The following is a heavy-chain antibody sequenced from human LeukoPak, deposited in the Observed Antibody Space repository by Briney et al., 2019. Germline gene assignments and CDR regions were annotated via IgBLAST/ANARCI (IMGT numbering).Heavy chain of an antibody. CDR1: GGSISSYY. CDR3: ARDRGGGDYDFWSGQGWFDP. J-gene: IGHJ5*02. Sequence: SETLSLTCTVSGGSISSYYWSWIRQPAGKGLEWIGRIYTSGSTNYNPSLKSRVTISVDKSKNQFSLKLSSATAADTAVYYCARDRGGGDYDFWSGQGWFDPWGQGTLVTVSS. V-gene: IGHV4-4*07. D-gene: IGHD3-3*01. CDR2: IYTSGST.